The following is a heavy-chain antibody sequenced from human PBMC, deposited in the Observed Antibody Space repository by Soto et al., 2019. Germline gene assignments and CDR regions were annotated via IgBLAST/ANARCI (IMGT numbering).Heavy chain of an antibody. CDR1: GLTFTTYA. CDR2: VINIGGNT. D-gene: IGHD6-13*01. J-gene: IGHJ4*02. CDR3: AIVDSSTWYTGYYFDY. V-gene: IGHV3-23*01. Sequence: PVGSLRLSCAASGLTFTTYAMNWVRQAPGKGLEWVSHVINIGGNTNYADSVKGRFTISRDNSKSTLYLQMNSLRVDDTAVYYCAIVDSSTWYTGYYFDYWGQGALVTVSS.